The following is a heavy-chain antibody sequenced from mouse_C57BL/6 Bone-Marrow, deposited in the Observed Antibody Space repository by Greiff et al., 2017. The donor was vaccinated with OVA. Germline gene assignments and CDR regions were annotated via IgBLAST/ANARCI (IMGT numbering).Heavy chain of an antibody. Sequence: VQLQQSGPELVKPGASVKISCKASGYTFTDYYMNWVKQSHGKSLEWIGDINPNNGGTSYNQKFKGKATLTVDKSSSTAYMEHRSLTSEDSAVYYCASSEAMDYWGQGTSVTVSS. CDR1: GYTFTDYY. J-gene: IGHJ4*01. CDR2: INPNNGGT. V-gene: IGHV1-26*01. CDR3: ASSEAMDY. D-gene: IGHD3-1*01.